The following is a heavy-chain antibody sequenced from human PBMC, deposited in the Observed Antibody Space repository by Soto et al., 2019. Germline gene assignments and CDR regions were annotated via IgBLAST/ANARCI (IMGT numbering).Heavy chain of an antibody. CDR1: GYTFTSYG. Sequence: ASVKVSCKASGYTFTSYGISWVRQAPGQGLEWIGWISAYNGNTNYAQKLQGRVTMTTDTSTSTAYMKLRSLRSDDTAVYYCVRVGVVHWNDLTSPVHGGRGTLVTVYS. D-gene: IGHD1-1*01. CDR2: ISAYNGNT. CDR3: VRVGVVHWNDLTSPVH. V-gene: IGHV1-18*04. J-gene: IGHJ4*02.